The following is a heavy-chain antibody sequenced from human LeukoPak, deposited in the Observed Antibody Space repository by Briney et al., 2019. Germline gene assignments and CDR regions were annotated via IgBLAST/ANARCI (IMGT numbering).Heavy chain of an antibody. V-gene: IGHV4-59*12. CDR2: IYYSGST. CDR1: GGSISSYY. J-gene: IGHJ6*03. Sequence: SETLSLTCTVSGGSISSYYWSWIRQPPGKGLEWIGYIYYSGSTNYNPSLKSRVTISVDTSKNQFSLKLSSVTAADTAVYYCARDWQYYDILTGFPGGGYYYYMDVWGKGTTVTISS. CDR3: ARDWQYYDILTGFPGGGYYYYMDV. D-gene: IGHD3-9*01.